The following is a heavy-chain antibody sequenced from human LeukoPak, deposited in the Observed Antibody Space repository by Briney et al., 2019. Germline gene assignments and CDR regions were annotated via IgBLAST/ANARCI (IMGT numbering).Heavy chain of an antibody. Sequence: PGGSLRLSCAASGFTFRNKGMNWVRQAPGKGLEWVGRIKSKTEGRTTDFAERVKDRFTRSRDDSINTLYLQMHSLKTEDTAVYYCTTGDHDYVYWGQGTLVTVSS. CDR1: GFTFRNKG. J-gene: IGHJ4*02. V-gene: IGHV3-15*01. CDR2: IKSKTEGRTT. D-gene: IGHD4-17*01. CDR3: TTGDHDYVY.